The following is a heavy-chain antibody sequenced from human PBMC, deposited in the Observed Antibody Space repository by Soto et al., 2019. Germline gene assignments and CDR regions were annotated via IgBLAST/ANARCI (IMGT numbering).Heavy chain of an antibody. CDR3: ARWWSGSRQGFDP. D-gene: IGHD3-3*01. CDR1: GGSISSGDYY. V-gene: IGHV4-31*03. CDR2: IYYSGST. Sequence: QVQLQESGPGLVKPSQTLSLTCTVSGGSISSGDYYWSWIRQHPGKGLEWSGYIYYSGSTYYNPSLTSRVTTSVDTSKNQFSLKVSSVTAAYTAVYYCARWWSGSRQGFDPWGQGTQVTVSP. J-gene: IGHJ5*02.